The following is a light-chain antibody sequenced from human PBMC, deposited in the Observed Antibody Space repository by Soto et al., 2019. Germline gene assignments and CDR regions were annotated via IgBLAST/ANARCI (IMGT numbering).Light chain of an antibody. V-gene: IGKV1-5*01. CDR3: QQYNSYSQIT. Sequence: DIQMTQSPSTLSASVGDRVTITCRASQSISSWWAWYQQKPGKAPKLLIYDASSLESGVPSRFSGSGSGTEFTLTISSLQPDDFATYYCQQYNSYSQITVGPGTKVDIK. CDR1: QSISSW. CDR2: DAS. J-gene: IGKJ3*01.